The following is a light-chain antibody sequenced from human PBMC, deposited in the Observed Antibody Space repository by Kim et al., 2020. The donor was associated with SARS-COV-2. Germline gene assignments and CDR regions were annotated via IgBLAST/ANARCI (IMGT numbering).Light chain of an antibody. Sequence: NFMLTQPHSVSESPGKTVTISCTRSSGNIASNFVHWYQQRPGSSPLTVVYHDNQRPSGVPDRFSGSIDSSSNSASLTISGLKTEDEADYYCQSSNTTTVVFGGGTQLTVL. CDR3: QSSNTTTVV. J-gene: IGLJ2*01. CDR2: HDN. CDR1: SGNIASNF. V-gene: IGLV6-57*01.